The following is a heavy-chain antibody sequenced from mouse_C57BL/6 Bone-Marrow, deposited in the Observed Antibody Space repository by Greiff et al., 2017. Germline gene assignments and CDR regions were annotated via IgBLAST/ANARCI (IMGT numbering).Heavy chain of an antibody. J-gene: IGHJ3*01. CDR2: IYPGDGDT. D-gene: IGHD1-1*01. V-gene: IGHV1-82*01. Sequence: VQLQQSGPELVKPGASVKISCKASGYAFSSSWMNWVKPRPGKGLEWIGRIYPGDGDTNYNGKFKGKATLTADKSSSTAYMQLSSLTSEDSAVYFCAFYGSSYVGFAYWGQGTQVTGYA. CDR1: GYAFSSSW. CDR3: AFYGSSYVGFAY.